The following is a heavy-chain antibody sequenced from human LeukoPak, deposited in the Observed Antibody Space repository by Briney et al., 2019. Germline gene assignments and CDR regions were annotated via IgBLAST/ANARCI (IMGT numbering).Heavy chain of an antibody. V-gene: IGHV4-30-4*08. CDR3: ARDQEGSSWYEGHWFDP. CDR1: GGSISSGDYY. CDR2: IYYSGST. D-gene: IGHD6-13*01. J-gene: IGHJ5*02. Sequence: PSETLSLTCTVSGGSISSGDYYWSWIRQPPGKGLEWIGYIYYSGSTYYNPSLKSRVTISVDTSKNQFSLKLSSVTAADTAVYYCARDQEGSSWYEGHWFDPWGQGTLVTVSS.